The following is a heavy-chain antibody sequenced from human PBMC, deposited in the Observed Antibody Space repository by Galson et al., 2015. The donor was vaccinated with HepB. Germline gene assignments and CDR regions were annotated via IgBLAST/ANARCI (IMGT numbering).Heavy chain of an antibody. V-gene: IGHV3-23*01. CDR2: ISGGGDTT. J-gene: IGHJ4*02. D-gene: IGHD6-19*01. Sequence: SLRLSCAASRFTFSSSAMSWVRQAPGKGLEWVSGISGGGDTTFYADSVKGRFTISRDNSKNTLYLQMNSLRAGDTAVYYCATTRGGSSGRRFDNWGQGTLVTVSS. CDR3: ATTRGGSSGRRFDN. CDR1: RFTFSSSA.